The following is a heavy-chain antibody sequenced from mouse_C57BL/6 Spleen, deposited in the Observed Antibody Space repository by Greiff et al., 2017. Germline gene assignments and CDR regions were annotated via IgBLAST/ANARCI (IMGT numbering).Heavy chain of an antibody. V-gene: IGHV6-6*01. CDR2: IRNKANNHAT. Sequence: EVKLMESGGGLVQPGGSMKLSCAASGFTFSDAWMDWVRQSPEKGLEWVAEIRNKANNHATYYAESVKGRFTISRDDSKSSVYLQMNSLRAEDTGIYYCTRLLRPSYAMDYWGQGTSVTVSS. J-gene: IGHJ4*01. CDR1: GFTFSDAW. CDR3: TRLLRPSYAMDY. D-gene: IGHD3-2*02.